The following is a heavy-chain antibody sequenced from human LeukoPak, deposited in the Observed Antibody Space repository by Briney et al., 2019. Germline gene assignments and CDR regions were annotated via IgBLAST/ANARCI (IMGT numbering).Heavy chain of an antibody. CDR3: ARRMVRGVIIY. D-gene: IGHD3-10*01. Sequence: KTSETLSLTCAVYGGSFSGYYWSWIRQPPGKGLEWIGEINHSGSTNYNPSLKSRVTISVDTSKNQFSLKLSSVTAADTAVYHCARRMVRGVIIYWGQGTLVTVSS. V-gene: IGHV4-34*01. J-gene: IGHJ4*02. CDR1: GGSFSGYY. CDR2: INHSGST.